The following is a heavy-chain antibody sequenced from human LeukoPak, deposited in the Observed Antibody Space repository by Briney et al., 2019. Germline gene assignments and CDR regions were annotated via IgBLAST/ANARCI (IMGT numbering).Heavy chain of an antibody. V-gene: IGHV1-18*01. D-gene: IGHD6-13*01. J-gene: IGHJ4*02. Sequence: ASVKVSCKASGYTFTSYGISWVRQAPEQGLEWMGWISAYNGNTNYAQKLQGRVTMTTDTSTSTAYMELRSLRSDDTAVYYCARPIAADYYFDYWGQGTLVTVSS. CDR2: ISAYNGNT. CDR3: ARPIAADYYFDY. CDR1: GYTFTSYG.